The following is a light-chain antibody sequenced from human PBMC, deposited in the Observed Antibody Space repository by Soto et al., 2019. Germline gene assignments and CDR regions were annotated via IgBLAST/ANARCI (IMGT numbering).Light chain of an antibody. J-gene: IGLJ1*01. V-gene: IGLV2-14*01. CDR3: SSYASSSSYV. CDR2: EVT. Sequence: QSALTQPASVSGSPGQSITISCTGTSSDLGGYNFVSWYQIHPGKAPKLIIYEVTSRPSGVSYRFSGSKSGNSASLTISGLQAEDEADYYCSSYASSSSYVFGGGTKLTVL. CDR1: SSDLGGYNF.